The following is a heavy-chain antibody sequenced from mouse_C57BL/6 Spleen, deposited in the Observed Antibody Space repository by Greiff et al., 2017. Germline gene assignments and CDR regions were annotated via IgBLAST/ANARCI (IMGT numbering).Heavy chain of an antibody. V-gene: IGHV1-64*01. CDR1: GYTFTSYW. D-gene: IGHD3-2*02. CDR3: ARSGDSSGYYFDY. J-gene: IGHJ2*01. CDR2: IHPNSGST. Sequence: QVQLQQPGAELVKPGASVKLSCKASGYTFTSYWMHWVKQRPGQGLEWIGMIHPNSGSTKYNEKFKSKATLTVDKSSSTAYMQLSSLTSEDSAVYYCARSGDSSGYYFDYWGQGTTLTVSS.